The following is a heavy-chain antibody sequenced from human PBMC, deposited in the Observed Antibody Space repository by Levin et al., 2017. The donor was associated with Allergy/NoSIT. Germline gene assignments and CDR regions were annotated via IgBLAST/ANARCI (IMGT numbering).Heavy chain of an antibody. J-gene: IGHJ6*02. CDR1: GGTFRRFA. V-gene: IGHV1-69*06. CDR3: ASDGPAANSLDV. D-gene: IGHD6-13*01. CDR2: IIPFFGAT. Sequence: PVASVKVSCKASGGTFRRFALNWVRQAPGQGLEWMGGIIPFFGATNNAQKFQGRVTITADKSTSTAHMELSSLKSEDTAVYYCASDGPAANSLDVWGQGTTVTVSS.